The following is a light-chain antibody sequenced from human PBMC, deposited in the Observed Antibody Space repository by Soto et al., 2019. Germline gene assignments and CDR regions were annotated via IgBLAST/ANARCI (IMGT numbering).Light chain of an antibody. J-gene: IGKJ1*01. V-gene: IGKV1-39*01. CDR3: QQYNSYS. CDR2: AAS. Sequence: DIQMTQSPSTLSASVGDRVTIICRASHSITIYLNWYQQRPGKAPKLLIYAASSLQSGVPSRFSGSRSGTVFTLTISSLRPDDFATYYCQQYNSYSFGQGTKVDIK. CDR1: HSITIY.